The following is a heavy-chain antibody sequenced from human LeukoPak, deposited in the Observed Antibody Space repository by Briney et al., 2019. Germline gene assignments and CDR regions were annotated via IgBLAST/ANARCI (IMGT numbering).Heavy chain of an antibody. CDR1: GFTFSSYG. CDR3: AKGDCSGGSCYPLPPWFDP. CDR2: ISGSGGST. J-gene: IGHJ5*02. D-gene: IGHD2-15*01. Sequence: PGGSLRLSCAASGFTFSSYGMSWVRQAPGKGLEWVSAISGSGGSTYYADSVKGRFTISRDNSKNTLYLQMNSLRAEDTAVYYCAKGDCSGGSCYPLPPWFDPWGQGTLVTVSS. V-gene: IGHV3-23*01.